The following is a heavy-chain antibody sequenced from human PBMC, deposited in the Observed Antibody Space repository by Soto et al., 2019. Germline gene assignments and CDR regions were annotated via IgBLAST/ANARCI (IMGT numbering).Heavy chain of an antibody. Sequence: QLQLQESGSGLVKPSQTLSLTCAVSGGSISSDDYYWSWIRQPPGKGLEWIGYIYHSGSTYHNPSLKSRITISVDRSKIQFSLNRTCVTAADTAVYSCARAGRHNGDYYRFDPWGQGTLVTVSS. CDR2: IYHSGST. V-gene: IGHV4-30-2*01. D-gene: IGHD4-17*01. CDR1: GGSISSDDYY. CDR3: ARAGRHNGDYYRFDP. J-gene: IGHJ5*02.